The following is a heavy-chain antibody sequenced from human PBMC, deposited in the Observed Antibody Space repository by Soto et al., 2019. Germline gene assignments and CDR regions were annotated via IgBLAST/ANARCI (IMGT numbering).Heavy chain of an antibody. V-gene: IGHV4-30-4*01. CDR2: IYYSGST. CDR3: ARDRAAAGTDNFDY. J-gene: IGHJ4*02. CDR1: GGSISSGDYY. Sequence: QVQLQESGPGLVKPSQTLSLTCTVSGGSISSGDYYWSWIRQPPGKGLEWIGYIYYSGSTYYNPSLKSRVTISVDTSNGGGALKLSSVTAADTAVYYCARDRAAAGTDNFDYWGQGTLVTVSS. D-gene: IGHD6-13*01.